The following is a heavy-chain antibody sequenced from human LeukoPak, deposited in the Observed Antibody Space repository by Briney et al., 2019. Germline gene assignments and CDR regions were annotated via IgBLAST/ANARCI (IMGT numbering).Heavy chain of an antibody. V-gene: IGHV1-2*02. CDR1: GYTFTGYY. CDR2: INPNSGGT. J-gene: IGHJ4*02. Sequence: ASVKVSXKASGYTFTGYYMHWVRQAPGQGLEWMGWINPNSGGTNYAQKFQGRVTMTRDTSISTAYMELSRLRSDDTAVYYCARDRAAAGLGDYWGQGTLVTVSS. CDR3: ARDRAAAGLGDY. D-gene: IGHD6-13*01.